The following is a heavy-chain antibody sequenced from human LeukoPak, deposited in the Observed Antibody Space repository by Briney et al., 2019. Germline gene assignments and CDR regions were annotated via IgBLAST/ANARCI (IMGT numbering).Heavy chain of an antibody. CDR2: MNPNSGNT. V-gene: IGHV1-8*01. J-gene: IGHJ3*02. D-gene: IGHD2-2*01. Sequence: ASVKVSCKASGYTFTSYDINWVRQATGQGLEWMGWMNPNSGNTGYAQKFQGRVTMTRNTSISTAYMELSSLRSEDTAVYYCVIVVVPAAANAFDIWGQGTMVTVSS. CDR3: VIVVVPAAANAFDI. CDR1: GYTFTSYD.